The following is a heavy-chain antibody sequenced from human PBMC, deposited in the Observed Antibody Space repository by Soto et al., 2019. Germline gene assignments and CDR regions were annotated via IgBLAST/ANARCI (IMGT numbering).Heavy chain of an antibody. CDR1: GGSISNYY. J-gene: IGHJ6*02. Sequence: QVQLQESGPGLVKPSETLSLTCTVSGGSISNYYWSWIRQPPGKGLEWIGYIYYSGSTNYNPSLKSRVTTXXXTXXNQFSLKRSSVTAADTAVYYCARDKVDIGVSGTHYYYGMDVWGQGTTVTVSS. CDR3: ARDKVDIGVSGTHYYYGMDV. V-gene: IGHV4-59*01. CDR2: IYYSGST. D-gene: IGHD6-19*01.